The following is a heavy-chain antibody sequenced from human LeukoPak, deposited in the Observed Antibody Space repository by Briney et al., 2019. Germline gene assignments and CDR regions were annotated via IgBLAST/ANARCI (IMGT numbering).Heavy chain of an antibody. Sequence: GGSLRLSCAASGFTVSTNYMNWVRQAPGKGLEWVSVIYSGGNSYYADSVKGRFTISRDNSKNTLYLQMSSLRAEDTAVYFCARGNGDYDAYWYFDLWGRGALVTVSS. CDR1: GFTVSTNY. D-gene: IGHD4-17*01. CDR3: ARGNGDYDAYWYFDL. V-gene: IGHV3-53*01. CDR2: IYSGGNS. J-gene: IGHJ2*01.